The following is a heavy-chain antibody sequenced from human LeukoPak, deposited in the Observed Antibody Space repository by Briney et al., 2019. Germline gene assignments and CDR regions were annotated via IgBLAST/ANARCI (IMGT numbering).Heavy chain of an antibody. V-gene: IGHV4-34*01. CDR1: GGSFSGYY. CDR3: AREDYYGSGSYYPDY. J-gene: IGHJ4*02. D-gene: IGHD3-10*01. Sequence: SETLSLTCAVYGGSFSGYYWSWIRQPPGKGLEWIGEVNHSGSTYYNPSLKSRVTISVDTSKNQFSLKLSSVTAADTAVYYCAREDYYGSGSYYPDYWGQGTLVTVSS. CDR2: VNHSGST.